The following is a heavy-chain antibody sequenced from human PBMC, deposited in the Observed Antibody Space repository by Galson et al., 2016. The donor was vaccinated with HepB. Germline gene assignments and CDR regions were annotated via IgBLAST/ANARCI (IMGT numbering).Heavy chain of an antibody. CDR2: ISYGGTDE. CDR3: AKEDDSGSHWGGIDV. J-gene: IGHJ6*02. Sequence: SLRLSCAASGFPFTTYAMHWLRQPPGKGLEWLAIISYGGTDEYYVASVRGRFTISRDNSQDTVYLQMSSLRPEDTAVYYCAKEDDSGSHWGGIDVWGQGTTVTVSS. V-gene: IGHV3-30*18. CDR1: GFPFTTYA. D-gene: IGHD3-10*01.